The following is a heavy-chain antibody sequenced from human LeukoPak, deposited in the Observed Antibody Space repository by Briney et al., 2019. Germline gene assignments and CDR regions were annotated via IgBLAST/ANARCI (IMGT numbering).Heavy chain of an antibody. J-gene: IGHJ4*02. D-gene: IGHD5-24*01. CDR3: AKDKGWRDGPLDY. V-gene: IGHV3-66*01. CDR1: EFSVGSNY. CDR2: IYSGGST. Sequence: GGSLRLSCAASEFSVGSNYMTWVRQAPGKGLEWVSLIYSGGSTYYADSVKGRFTISRDNSKNTLYLQMNSLRAEDTAVYFCAKDKGWRDGPLDYWGQGTLATVSS.